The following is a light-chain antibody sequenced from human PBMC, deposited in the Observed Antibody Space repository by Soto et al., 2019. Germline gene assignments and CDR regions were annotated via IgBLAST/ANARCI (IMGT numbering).Light chain of an antibody. V-gene: IGKV3-15*01. CDR2: GAS. CDR3: QQYNNWPPGT. CDR1: QSVSSN. J-gene: IGKJ3*01. Sequence: EIVMTQSPATLSVSPGERATLSCRASQSVSSNLAWYLQKPGQAPRLLIYGASTRATGIPARFSGSGSGTEFTLTISSLQSEDFAVYYCQQYNNWPPGTFGPGTKVDIK.